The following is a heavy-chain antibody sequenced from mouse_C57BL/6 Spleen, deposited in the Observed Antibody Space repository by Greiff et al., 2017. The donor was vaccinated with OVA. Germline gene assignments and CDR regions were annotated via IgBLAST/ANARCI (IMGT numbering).Heavy chain of an antibody. J-gene: IGHJ1*03. CDR1: GYTFTEYT. V-gene: IGHV1-62-2*01. Sequence: VQVVESGAELVKPGASVKLSCKASGYTFTEYTIHWVKQRSGQGLEWIGWFYPGSGSIKYNEKFKDKATLTADKSSSTVYMELSRLTSEDSAVYFCARHEEVSDYDEYFDVWGTGTTVTVSS. CDR3: ARHEEVSDYDEYFDV. D-gene: IGHD2-4*01. CDR2: FYPGSGSI.